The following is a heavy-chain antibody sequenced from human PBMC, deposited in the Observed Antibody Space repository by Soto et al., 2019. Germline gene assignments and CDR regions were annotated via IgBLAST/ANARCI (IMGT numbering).Heavy chain of an antibody. D-gene: IGHD2-2*01. CDR3: ARYIVVVPAAMGTFDP. CDR1: GGSISSGGYY. V-gene: IGHV4-31*03. CDR2: IYYSGST. Sequence: QVQLQESGPGLVKPSQTLSLTCTVSGGSISSGGYYWSWIRQHPGKGLEWIGYIYYSGSTYYNPSLKSRVTISVDTSKNQCSLKLSSVTAADTAVYYCARYIVVVPAAMGTFDPWGQGTLVTVSS. J-gene: IGHJ5*02.